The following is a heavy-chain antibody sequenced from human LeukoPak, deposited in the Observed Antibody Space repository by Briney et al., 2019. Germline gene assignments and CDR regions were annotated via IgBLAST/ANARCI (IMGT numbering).Heavy chain of an antibody. J-gene: IGHJ4*02. V-gene: IGHV1-69*13. CDR1: GGTFSSYA. D-gene: IGHD6-19*01. CDR3: ARSTDSSGWSRGPFDY. CDR2: IIPIFGTA. Sequence: SVKVSCKASGGTFSSYAISWVRQAPGQGLEWMGGIIPIFGTANYAQKFQGRVTITADESTSTAYMELSSLRSEDTAVYYCARSTDSSGWSRGPFDYWGQGTLVTVSS.